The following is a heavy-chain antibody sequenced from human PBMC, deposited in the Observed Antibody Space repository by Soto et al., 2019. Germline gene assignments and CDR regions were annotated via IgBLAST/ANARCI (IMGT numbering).Heavy chain of an antibody. CDR3: ARETGNYYYYYYMDV. J-gene: IGHJ6*03. CDR1: GYTFTSYG. CDR2: ISAYNGKT. V-gene: IGHV1-18*01. Sequence: ASVKVSCKASGYTFTSYGISWVRQAPGQGLEWMGWISAYNGKTNYAQKLQGRVTMTTDTSTSTAYMELRSLSSDDTAVYYCARETGNYYYYYYMDVWGKGTTVTVSS.